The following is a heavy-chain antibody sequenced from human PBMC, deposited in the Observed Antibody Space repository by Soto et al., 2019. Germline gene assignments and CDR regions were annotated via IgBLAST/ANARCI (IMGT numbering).Heavy chain of an antibody. J-gene: IGHJ4*02. D-gene: IGHD1-26*01. V-gene: IGHV1-2*02. CDR1: GYTFTDYY. CDR3: AREPRPTGYSGKWFDFDY. Sequence: QVHLVQSGPEVKRPGASVQVSCKTSGYTFTDYYLHWVRQAPGQGLEWMGWVNSKSGGTTYAQKFQGRFSMTRDTSLNTAYVDLNSLSSDATAVYYCAREPRPTGYSGKWFDFDYWGLGALVTVSS. CDR2: VNSKSGGT.